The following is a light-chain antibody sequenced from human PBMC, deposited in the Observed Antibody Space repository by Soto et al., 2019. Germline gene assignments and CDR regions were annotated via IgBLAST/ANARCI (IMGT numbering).Light chain of an antibody. J-gene: IGKJ1*01. CDR3: QQSYSTPRT. Sequence: DIQMTQSPASLSSSVGDRATITCRASQSISSYLNWYQQKPGKPPKLLIYAASSLQSGVPSRFSGSGSGTDFTLTISSLQPEDFVTYYCQQSYSTPRTFGQGTKVEIK. CDR2: AAS. V-gene: IGKV1-39*01. CDR1: QSISSY.